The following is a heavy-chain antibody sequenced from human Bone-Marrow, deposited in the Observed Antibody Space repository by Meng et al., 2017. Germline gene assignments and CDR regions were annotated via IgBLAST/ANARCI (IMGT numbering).Heavy chain of an antibody. Sequence: QVQLQESGPGLVKPSQTLSLTCTVSGGSISSGNHYWSWIRQHPGKGLEYIGYIYYSGSTYYNPSLKSRVIISVDTSKNQFSLRLNSVTAADTAVYYCASLYGDSSVWYLDLWGRSTLVTVSS. D-gene: IGHD4-17*01. CDR1: GGSISSGNHY. V-gene: IGHV4-31*02. J-gene: IGHJ2*01. CDR3: ASLYGDSSVWYLDL. CDR2: IYYSGST.